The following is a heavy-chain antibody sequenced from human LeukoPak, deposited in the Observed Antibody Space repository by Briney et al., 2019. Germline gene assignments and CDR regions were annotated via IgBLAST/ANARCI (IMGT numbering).Heavy chain of an antibody. Sequence: GGSLRLSCAASGFTFSSYTMRWVRQAPGKGLEWVSTISDDGETTYYADSLRGRFTISRDNSRNTLYLQMNSLRVDDTAVYYCAGEVVASFFDFWGQGALVTVAS. CDR2: ISDDGETT. CDR1: GFTFSSYT. D-gene: IGHD2-15*01. CDR3: AGEVVASFFDF. V-gene: IGHV3-23*01. J-gene: IGHJ4*02.